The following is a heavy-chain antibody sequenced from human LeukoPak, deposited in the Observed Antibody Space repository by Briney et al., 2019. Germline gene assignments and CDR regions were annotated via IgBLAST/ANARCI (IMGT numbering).Heavy chain of an antibody. V-gene: IGHV3-11*06. Sequence: GGSLRLSCAASGFTFSDSYMCWIRQAPGKGLEWVSYISTGSIYKKYADSVQGRFTISRDNAKNSLYLQMNSLRVDDTAVYYCARVSPDSSSWYGTYYFDYWGQGTLVTVSS. CDR1: GFTFSDSY. D-gene: IGHD6-13*01. CDR2: ISTGSIYK. CDR3: ARVSPDSSSWYGTYYFDY. J-gene: IGHJ4*02.